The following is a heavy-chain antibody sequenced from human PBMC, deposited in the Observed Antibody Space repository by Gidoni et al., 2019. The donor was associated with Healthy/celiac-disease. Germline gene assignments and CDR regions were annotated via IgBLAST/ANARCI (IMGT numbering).Heavy chain of an antibody. V-gene: IGHV3-21*01. J-gene: IGHJ6*02. Sequence: EVQLVESGGGLVKPGGSLRLSCAASGFTFSSYSMNWVRQAPGQGLEWVSSISSSSSYIYYADSVKGRFTISRDNAKNSLYLQMNSLRAEDTAVYYCARDPTYYYDSSGYYYPYYYYGMDVWGQGTTVT. CDR2: ISSSSSYI. CDR1: GFTFSSYS. D-gene: IGHD3-22*01. CDR3: ARDPTYYYDSSGYYYPYYYYGMDV.